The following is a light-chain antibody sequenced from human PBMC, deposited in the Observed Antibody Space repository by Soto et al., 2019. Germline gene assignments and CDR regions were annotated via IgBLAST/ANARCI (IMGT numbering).Light chain of an antibody. CDR2: GPS. Sequence: EVVLTQSTATLPLSPGESATLSCRASQSVRSYVAWYQQKPGQAPRLLIYGPSNRATGIPASFSGSGSVTDFPLTIGSLEPEDLTVYYCQQRRILLISCGGATKVVIK. CDR1: QSVRSY. J-gene: IGKJ4*01. V-gene: IGKV3-11*01. CDR3: QQRRILLIS.